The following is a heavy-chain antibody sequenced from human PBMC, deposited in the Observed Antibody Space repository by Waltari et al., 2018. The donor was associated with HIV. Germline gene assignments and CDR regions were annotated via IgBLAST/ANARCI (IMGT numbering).Heavy chain of an antibody. D-gene: IGHD4-17*01. CDR1: GLTFSRSS. CDR2: LIGSDGSV. V-gene: IGHV3-23*01. J-gene: IGHJ4*02. CDR3: AKGGDYDN. Sequence: EVQLLESGGALVQPGGSLRLSCAASGLTFSRSSRHWVRQATGKGLEWGSGLIGSDGSVYYRDSVKGRFTISRDNSKNTLYLQMNSLRVEDTAIYYCAKGGDYDNWGQGTLVTVSS.